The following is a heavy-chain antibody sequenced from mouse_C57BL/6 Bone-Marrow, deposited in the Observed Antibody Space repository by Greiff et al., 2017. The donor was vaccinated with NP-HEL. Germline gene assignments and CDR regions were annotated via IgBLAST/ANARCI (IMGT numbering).Heavy chain of an antibody. CDR2: IDPEDGET. CDR3: ASRVGYSWFAY. CDR1: GFNIKDYY. J-gene: IGHJ3*01. Sequence: SGAELVKPGASVKLSCTASGFNIKDYYMHWVKQRTEQGLEWIGRIDPEDGETKYDPKFKGKATITADISSNTAYLQLSSLTSTPTAVDYCASRVGYSWFAYWGQGTLVTVSA. V-gene: IGHV14-2*01.